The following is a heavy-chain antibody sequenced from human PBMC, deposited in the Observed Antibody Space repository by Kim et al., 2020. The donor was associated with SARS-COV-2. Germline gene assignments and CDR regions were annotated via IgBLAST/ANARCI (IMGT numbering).Heavy chain of an antibody. V-gene: IGHV1-69*06. CDR1: GCTFNSYA. CDR3: ARGRLDSNSSGYCLSYYFD. D-gene: IGHD3-22*01. Sequence: SVKVSCKASGCTFNSYAISWVRQAPGQGLEWMGGIIPIDDTTNYAQKLQGRVSMTADKSTSTVYMDLSSLKYEDTAVYYCARGRLDSNSSGYCLSYYFD. J-gene: IGHJ4*01. CDR2: IIPIDDTT.